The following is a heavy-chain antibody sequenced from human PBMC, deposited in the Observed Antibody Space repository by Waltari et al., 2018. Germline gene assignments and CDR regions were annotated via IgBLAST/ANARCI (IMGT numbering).Heavy chain of an antibody. Sequence: QVQLVESGGGLVGPGGSPRLSCAASGFTVSDYYMTWIRQAPGKGLEWVAYIADSNAMYYADSVKGRFTMSRDNAKNSLHLQMDSLRAEDAGVYYCARDEYSYSYWGQGTLVTVSS. CDR3: ARDEYSYSY. D-gene: IGHD5-18*01. J-gene: IGHJ4*02. CDR2: IADSNAM. V-gene: IGHV3-11*01. CDR1: GFTVSDYY.